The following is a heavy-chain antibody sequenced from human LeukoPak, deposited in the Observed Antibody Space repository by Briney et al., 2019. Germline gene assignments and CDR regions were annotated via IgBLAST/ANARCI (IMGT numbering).Heavy chain of an antibody. Sequence: GGSLRLSCAASGFNFSRYVMNWVRQAPGKGVEWGSALSGSGDSTYYADSVKGRFTISRDNSKNTLYLQMNSLRAEDTAVYYCAKSAPMAVAEDYWGKGTLVTVSS. J-gene: IGHJ4*02. D-gene: IGHD6-19*01. CDR2: LSGSGDST. V-gene: IGHV3-23*01. CDR3: AKSAPMAVAEDY. CDR1: GFNFSRYV.